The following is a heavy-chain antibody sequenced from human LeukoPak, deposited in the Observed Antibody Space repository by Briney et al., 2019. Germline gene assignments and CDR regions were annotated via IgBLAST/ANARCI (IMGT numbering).Heavy chain of an antibody. CDR3: ARDRDKYSYGYNFDY. CDR2: ISYDGSNK. CDR1: GFTFTTYW. Sequence: GGSLRLSCAASGFTFTTYWMHWVRQAPGKGLEWVAVISYDGSNKYYADSVKGRFTISRDNSKNTLYLQMNSLRAEDTAVYYCARDRDKYSYGYNFDYWGQGTLVTVSS. J-gene: IGHJ4*02. D-gene: IGHD5-18*01. V-gene: IGHV3-30-3*01.